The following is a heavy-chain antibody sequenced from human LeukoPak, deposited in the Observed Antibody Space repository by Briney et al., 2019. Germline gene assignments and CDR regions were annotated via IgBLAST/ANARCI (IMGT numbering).Heavy chain of an antibody. CDR2: INHCGST. D-gene: IGHD6-6*01. CDR1: GGSFSGYY. V-gene: IGHV4-34*01. Sequence: PSETLSLTCAVYGGSFSGYYWSWIRQPPGKGLEWIGEINHCGSTNYNPSLKSRVTISVDTSKNQFSLKLGSVTAANTAVYYCARVRYSSSSIHYYYYYVDVWGKGTTVTVSS. J-gene: IGHJ6*03. CDR3: ARVRYSSSSIHYYYYYVDV.